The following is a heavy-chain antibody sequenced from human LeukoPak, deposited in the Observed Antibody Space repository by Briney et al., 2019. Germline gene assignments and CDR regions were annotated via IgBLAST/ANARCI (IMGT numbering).Heavy chain of an antibody. J-gene: IGHJ4*02. CDR2: INPNSGGT. CDR1: GYSFTGYY. CDR3: ARVRGSCTLDY. D-gene: IGHD1-26*01. V-gene: IGHV1-2*02. Sequence: ASVKVSCKASGYSFTGYYIHWVRQAPGQGLEWMGWINPNSGGTNYAQKFQGGVTMTRDTSITTAYMELSRLRSGDTAVYYCARVRGSCTLDYWGQGTLVTVSS.